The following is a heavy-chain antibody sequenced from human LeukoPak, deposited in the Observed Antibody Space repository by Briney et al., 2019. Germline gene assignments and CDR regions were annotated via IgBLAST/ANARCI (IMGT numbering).Heavy chain of an antibody. CDR3: ARDFEPHDPYYDYVWGSYRRNWFDP. CDR2: INSDGSST. D-gene: IGHD3-16*02. Sequence: RPRGSLRLSCAASGFTFSSYWMHWVRQAPGKGLVWVSRINSDGSSTSYADSVKGRFTISRDNAKNTLYLQMNSLRAEDTAVYYCARDFEPHDPYYDYVWGSYRRNWFDPWGQGTLVTVSS. J-gene: IGHJ5*02. CDR1: GFTFSSYW. V-gene: IGHV3-74*01.